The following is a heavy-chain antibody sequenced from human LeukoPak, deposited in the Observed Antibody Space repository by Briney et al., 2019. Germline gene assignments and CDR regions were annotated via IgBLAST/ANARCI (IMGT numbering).Heavy chain of an antibody. CDR3: ARAGGLFSSGSLYGYFDY. CDR2: IYYSGST. J-gene: IGHJ4*02. V-gene: IGHV4-59*11. D-gene: IGHD3-10*01. Sequence: SETLSLTCTVSGGSISSHYWSWIRQPPGKGLEWIGYIYYSGSTNYNPSLKSRVTISVDTSKNQFSLKLSSVTAADTAVYYCARAGGLFSSGSLYGYFDYWGQGTLVTVSS. CDR1: GGSISSHY.